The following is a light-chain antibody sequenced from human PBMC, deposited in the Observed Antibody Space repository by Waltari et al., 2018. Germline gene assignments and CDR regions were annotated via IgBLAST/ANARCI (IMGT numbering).Light chain of an antibody. CDR1: QSVFYSSNNKNY. V-gene: IGKV4-1*01. CDR3: QQYFSTPIT. J-gene: IGKJ5*01. Sequence: DIVMTQSPDSLAVSLGARATIKCKSIQSVFYSSNNKNYLAGYQQKPGQPPNLLIYWASTRGSGVPDRFSGSGSGTDFTLTISSLQAEDVAVYYCQQYFSTPITFGQGTRLEIK. CDR2: WAS.